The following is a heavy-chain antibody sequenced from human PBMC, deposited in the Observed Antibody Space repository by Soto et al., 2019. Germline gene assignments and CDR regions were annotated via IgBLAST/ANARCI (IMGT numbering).Heavy chain of an antibody. V-gene: IGHV3-23*01. CDR3: AKSFGDYAFDY. J-gene: IGHJ4*02. CDR1: GFTFSSYA. Sequence: GGSLGLSCAASGFTFSSYAMDWVRQAPGKGLEWVSAISGGVTYYADSVKGRFTISRDNSKNTLYLQMNSLRAEDTAVYYCAKSFGDYAFDYWGQGTLVTVSS. CDR2: ISGGVT. D-gene: IGHD4-17*01.